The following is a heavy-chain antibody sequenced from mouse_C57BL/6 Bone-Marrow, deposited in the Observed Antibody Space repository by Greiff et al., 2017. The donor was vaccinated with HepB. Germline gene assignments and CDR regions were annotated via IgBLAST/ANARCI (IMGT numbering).Heavy chain of an antibody. CDR1: GYTFTSYW. V-gene: IGHV1-59*01. D-gene: IGHD2-2*01. CDR2: IDPSDSYT. Sequence: QVQLQHPGAELVRPGPSVKLSCKASGYTFTSYWMHWVKQRPGQGLEWIGVIDPSDSYTNYNQKFKGKATLTVDTSSSTAYMQLSSLTSEDSAVYYCARWGYPDYWGQGTTLTVSS. J-gene: IGHJ2*01. CDR3: ARWGYPDY.